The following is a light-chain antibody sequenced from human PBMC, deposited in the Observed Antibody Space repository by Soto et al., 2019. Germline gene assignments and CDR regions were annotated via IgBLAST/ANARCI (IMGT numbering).Light chain of an antibody. CDR1: QSVSTY. CDR2: DAS. CDR3: LQRSNWPYT. Sequence: EIVLTQSPATLSVSPGERATLSCRASQSVSTYLAWYQQKPGQAPRLLIYDASDRATGIPGRFSGTGSGTEFTLTISSLEPEDFAVYYCLQRSNWPYTFGQGTKLEIK. V-gene: IGKV3-11*01. J-gene: IGKJ2*01.